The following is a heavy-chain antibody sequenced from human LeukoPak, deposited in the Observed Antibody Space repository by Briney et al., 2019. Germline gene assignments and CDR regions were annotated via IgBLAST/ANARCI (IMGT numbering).Heavy chain of an antibody. CDR3: ASSTWNDSYYFDY. CDR1: GGSFSGYY. J-gene: IGHJ4*02. CDR2: INHSGST. V-gene: IGHV4-34*01. D-gene: IGHD1-1*01. Sequence: SETLSLTCAVYGGSFSGYYRSWIRQPPGKGLEWIGEINHSGSTNYNPSLKSRVTISVDTSKNQFSLKLSSVTAADTAVYYCASSTWNDSYYFDYWGQGTLVTVSS.